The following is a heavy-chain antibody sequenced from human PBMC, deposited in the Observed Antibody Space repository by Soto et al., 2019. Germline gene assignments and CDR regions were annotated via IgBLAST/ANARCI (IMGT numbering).Heavy chain of an antibody. V-gene: IGHV1-46*01. CDR2: INPSRAET. D-gene: IGHD3-22*01. CDR1: GSSFTIYY. J-gene: IGHJ5*02. CDR3: ARVLRARAYIYDGSGYSRQNWFDP. Sequence: ASVMVSCKASGSSFTIYYMHWVRQAPGQGLEWMGIINPSRAETSYAQKFQGRVAVTRDTSTSTVYMELSSLKSDDTAVYYCARVLRARAYIYDGSGYSRQNWFDPWGQGTLVTVSS.